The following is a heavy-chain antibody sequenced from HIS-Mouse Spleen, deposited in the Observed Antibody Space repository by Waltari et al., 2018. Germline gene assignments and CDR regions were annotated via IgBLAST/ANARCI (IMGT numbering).Heavy chain of an antibody. CDR3: ARGRYFDL. CDR1: GGSFSGYS. V-gene: IGHV4-34*01. CDR2: INHSGST. Sequence: QVQLQQWGAGLLKPSETLSLTCAGYGGSFSGYSWSWIRQPPGKGLEGIGEINHSGSTNYNPSLKSRVTISVDTSKNQFSLKLSSVTAADTAVYYCARGRYFDLWGRGTLVTVSS. J-gene: IGHJ2*01.